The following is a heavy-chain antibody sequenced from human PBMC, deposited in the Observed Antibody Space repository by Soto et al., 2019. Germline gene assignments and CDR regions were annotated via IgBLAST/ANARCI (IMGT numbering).Heavy chain of an antibody. V-gene: IGHV4-59*01. J-gene: IGHJ4*02. CDR3: ARDQNGSPYFDY. CDR1: GGSIGSYY. D-gene: IGHD1-26*01. Sequence: SETLSLTCTISGGSIGSYYWSWIRQPPGKGLEWIGYVFHSGITGYNPSLKSRVTISVDASKNLFSLKLSSVTAADAAVYYCARDQNGSPYFDYWGQGTLVTVSS. CDR2: VFHSGIT.